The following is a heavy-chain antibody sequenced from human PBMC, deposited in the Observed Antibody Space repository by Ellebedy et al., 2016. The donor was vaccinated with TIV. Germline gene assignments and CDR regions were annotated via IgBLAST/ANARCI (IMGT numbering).Heavy chain of an antibody. CDR1: GFTFSSYE. V-gene: IGHV3-48*03. D-gene: IGHD3-22*01. J-gene: IGHJ4*02. Sequence: GESLKISCAPSGFTFSSYEMNWVRQAPGKGLEWVSYISSSGRTIYYADSVKGRFPISRDNAKNSLYLQMNSLRAEDTAVYFCARGGKDPYYYDSSGYYSGFDFDYWGQGTLVTVSS. CDR2: ISSSGRTI. CDR3: ARGGKDPYYYDSSGYYSGFDFDY.